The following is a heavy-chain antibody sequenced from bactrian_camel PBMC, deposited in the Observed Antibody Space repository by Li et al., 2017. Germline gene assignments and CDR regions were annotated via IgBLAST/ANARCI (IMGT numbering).Heavy chain of an antibody. CDR2: IASDGSVE. Sequence: HVQLVESGGGSVQTGGSLRLSCVVSGHSRGSNCVAWFRQAAGNEQQKGVAGIASDGSVEVYMDSVRGRFTISQDSARNTVYLQMNNLQPEDTATYYCAEGRGGSWLRPRQTDFGYWGQGTQVTVS. J-gene: IGHJ6*01. CDR1: GHSRGSNC. V-gene: IGHV3S53*01. D-gene: IGHD2*01. CDR3: AEGRGGSWLRPRQTDFGY.